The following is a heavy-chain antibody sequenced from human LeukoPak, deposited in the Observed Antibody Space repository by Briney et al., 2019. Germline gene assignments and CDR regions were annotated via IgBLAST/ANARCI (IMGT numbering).Heavy chain of an antibody. V-gene: IGHV3-13*04. CDR2: VGVAGDT. Sequence: GGSLRLSCAASGFSFSNFDMHWVRQIPGKGLEWVSGVGVAGDTYYSDSVRGRFTISRENAWNSLYLQMNSLRAGDTAVYYCARHGDYYGSGTFDYWGQGTLVTVSS. J-gene: IGHJ4*02. CDR1: GFSFSNFD. CDR3: ARHGDYYGSGTFDY. D-gene: IGHD3-10*01.